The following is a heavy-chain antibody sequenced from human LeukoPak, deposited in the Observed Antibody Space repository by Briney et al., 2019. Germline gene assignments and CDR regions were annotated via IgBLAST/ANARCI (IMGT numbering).Heavy chain of an antibody. D-gene: IGHD6-13*01. V-gene: IGHV3-30*03. Sequence: GGSLRLSCAASGFTFSSYSMNWVRQAPGKGLEWVAVISYDGSNKYYADSVKGRFTISRDNAKNSLYLQMNSLRAEDTAVYYCARVQQLFFVGYMDVWGKGTTVTISS. CDR2: ISYDGSNK. J-gene: IGHJ6*03. CDR1: GFTFSSYS. CDR3: ARVQQLFFVGYMDV.